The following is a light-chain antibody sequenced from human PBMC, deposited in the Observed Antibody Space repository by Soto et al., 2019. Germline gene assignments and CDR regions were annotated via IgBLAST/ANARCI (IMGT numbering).Light chain of an antibody. J-gene: IGLJ1*01. CDR2: DVS. CDR1: SSDVGGYNY. CDR3: SSYTSSSTLFYV. V-gene: IGLV2-14*01. Sequence: QSVLTQPASGSGSPGQSITISSTGTSSDVGGYNYVSWYQQHPGKAPKLMIYDVSNRPSGVSNRFSGSKSGNTASLTISGLQAEDEADYYCSSYTSSSTLFYVFGTGTKVTVL.